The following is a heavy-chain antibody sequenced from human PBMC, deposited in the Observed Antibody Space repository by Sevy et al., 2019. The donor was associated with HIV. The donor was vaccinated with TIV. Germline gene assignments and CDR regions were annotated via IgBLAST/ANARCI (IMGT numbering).Heavy chain of an antibody. Sequence: GGSLRLSCVASGFTFSSYAMSWVRQAPGKGLEWVSAISGSGGSTYYADSVKGRFTISRDNSKNTLYLQMNSLRAEDTAVYYCAKDLGILTGYYSADDAFDIWGQGTMVTVSS. CDR1: GFTFSSYA. D-gene: IGHD3-9*01. CDR3: AKDLGILTGYYSADDAFDI. CDR2: ISGSGGST. J-gene: IGHJ3*02. V-gene: IGHV3-23*01.